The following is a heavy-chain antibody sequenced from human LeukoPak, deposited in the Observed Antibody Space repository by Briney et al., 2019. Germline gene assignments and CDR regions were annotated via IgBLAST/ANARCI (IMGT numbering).Heavy chain of an antibody. V-gene: IGHV1-69*05. Sequence: GSSVKVSCKASGGTFSSYAISWVRQAPGQGLEWMGRIIPIFGTANYAQKFQGRVTITTDESTSTAYMELSSLRSEDTAVYYGARDSDGVVGCEGGFDHWGQGTLVTASS. D-gene: IGHD3-16*01. CDR3: ARDSDGVVGCEGGFDH. CDR2: IIPIFGTA. CDR1: GGTFSSYA. J-gene: IGHJ1*01.